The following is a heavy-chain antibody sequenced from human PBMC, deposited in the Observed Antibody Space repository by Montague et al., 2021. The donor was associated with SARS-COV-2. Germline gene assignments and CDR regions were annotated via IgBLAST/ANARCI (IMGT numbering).Heavy chain of an antibody. CDR3: AREGGGYRPRVNDFNV. V-gene: IGHV4-4*07. D-gene: IGHD3-16*02. CDR2: FYTTGST. CDR1: GGSISTYY. J-gene: IGHJ3*01. Sequence: SETLSLTCTVPGGSISTYYWSWIRQPAGKGLEWIGRFYTTGSTNYNPSLKSRVTISVDTSKNQFSLTLSSVTAADTAVYFCAREGGGYRPRVNDFNVWGQGTMVTVSS.